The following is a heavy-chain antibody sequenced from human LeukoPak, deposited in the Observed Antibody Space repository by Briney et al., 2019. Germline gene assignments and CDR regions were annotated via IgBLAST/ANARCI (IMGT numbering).Heavy chain of an antibody. V-gene: IGHV1-18*01. CDR3: ARAGTAAGPGYYYYYYYMDV. Sequence: ASVKVSCKASGYTFTSYGISWVRQAPGQGLEWMGWISAYNGNTNYAQKLQGRVTMTTDTSTSTAYMELRSLRSDDTAVYYCARAGTAAGPGYYYYYYYMDVWGKGTTVTISS. CDR1: GYTFTSYG. D-gene: IGHD6-13*01. J-gene: IGHJ6*03. CDR2: ISAYNGNT.